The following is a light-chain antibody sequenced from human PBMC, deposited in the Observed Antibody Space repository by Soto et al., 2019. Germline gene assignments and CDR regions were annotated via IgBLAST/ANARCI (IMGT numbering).Light chain of an antibody. V-gene: IGLV1-47*01. CDR3: AAWDDSLSGFDV. CDR2: RNN. CDR1: SSNIGTNY. Sequence: QSVLTQPPSASGTPGQRVTMSCSGSSSNIGTNYVYWYQQLPGTAPKILIYRNNQRPSGVPDRFSGSKSGTSASLAISGLRSEDEADYYCAAWDDSLSGFDVFGTGTKLTVL. J-gene: IGLJ1*01.